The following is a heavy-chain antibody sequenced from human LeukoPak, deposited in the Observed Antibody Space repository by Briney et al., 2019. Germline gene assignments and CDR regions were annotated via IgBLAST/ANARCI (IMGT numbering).Heavy chain of an antibody. D-gene: IGHD2-15*01. CDR1: GFTFSSYW. J-gene: IGHJ5*02. Sequence: PGGSLRLSCAASGFTFSSYWMSWVRQAPGKGLEWVANIKQDGSEKYYVDSVKGRFTISRDNAKNSLYLQMNSLRAEDTAVYYCARGGDIVSSRWFDPWGQGTLVTVSS. CDR2: IKQDGSEK. V-gene: IGHV3-7*01. CDR3: ARGGDIVSSRWFDP.